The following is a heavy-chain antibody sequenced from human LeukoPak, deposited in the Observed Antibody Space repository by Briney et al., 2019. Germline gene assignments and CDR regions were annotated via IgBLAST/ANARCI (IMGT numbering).Heavy chain of an antibody. V-gene: IGHV3-30-3*01. J-gene: IGHJ6*02. D-gene: IGHD2-2*01. Sequence: GGSLRLSCAASGVTFSSYAMHWVRQAPGKGLEWVAVIGYDGSNKYYADSVKGRFTISRDNSKKTVYMQMNSLRVEDTAVYYCAKGVIVSATTGDGMDVWGQGTTVIVSS. CDR2: IGYDGSNK. CDR3: AKGVIVSATTGDGMDV. CDR1: GVTFSSYA.